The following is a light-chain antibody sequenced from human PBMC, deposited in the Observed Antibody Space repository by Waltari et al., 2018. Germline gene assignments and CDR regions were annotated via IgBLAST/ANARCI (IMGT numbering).Light chain of an antibody. V-gene: IGKV1-5*03. Sequence: DIQMTQSPSTLAASVGDRVTITCRASQTIGGWLAWYQQKPGKAPKLLSYKASILESGVPSRFTGSASGTEFTLTISSLQTDDFATYYCQQYHRYSAFGQGTKVEIK. CDR1: QTIGGW. CDR3: QQYHRYSA. CDR2: KAS. J-gene: IGKJ1*01.